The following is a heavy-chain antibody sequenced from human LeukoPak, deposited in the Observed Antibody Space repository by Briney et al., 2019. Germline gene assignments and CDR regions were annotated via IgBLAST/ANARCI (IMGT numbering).Heavy chain of an antibody. J-gene: IGHJ4*02. CDR2: ISGSGGST. CDR1: GFTFSSYA. V-gene: IGHV3-23*01. D-gene: IGHD1-26*01. CDR3: AKDCASGSYYD. Sequence: PGGSLRPSCAASGFTFSSYAMSWVRQAPGKGLEWVSAISGSGGSTYYADSVKGRFTISRDNSKNTLYLQMNSLRAEDTAVYYRAKDCASGSYYDWGQGTLVTVSS.